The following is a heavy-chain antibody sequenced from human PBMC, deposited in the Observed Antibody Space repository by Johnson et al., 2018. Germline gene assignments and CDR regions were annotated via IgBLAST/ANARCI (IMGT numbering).Heavy chain of an antibody. CDR1: GFSVSTHF. CDR3: AKARPPGGYSYGLGYYYYGMDG. D-gene: IGHD5-18*01. J-gene: IGHJ6*02. V-gene: IGHV3-66*03. CDR2: MYNSGYT. Sequence: VQLVESGGGLIQPGGSLRLSCAASGFSVSTHFMSWVRQAPGKGLEWVSVMYNSGYTYYADSVRGRFTISRDNSKNTLYLQMNSLRAEDTAVYYCAKARPPGGYSYGLGYYYYGMDGWGQGTTVTVSS.